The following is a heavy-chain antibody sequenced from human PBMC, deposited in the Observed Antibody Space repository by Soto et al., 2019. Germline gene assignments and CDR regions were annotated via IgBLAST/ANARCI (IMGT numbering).Heavy chain of an antibody. V-gene: IGHV3-15*01. J-gene: IGHJ6*03. CDR1: GFTFSNAW. D-gene: IGHD3-3*01. CDR3: TTAPYYDFWSGYGPPYYYYMDV. Sequence: GGSLRLSCAASGFTFSNAWMSWVRQAPGKGLEWVGRIKSKTDGGTTDYAAPVKGRFTISRDDSKNTLYLQMNSLKTEDTAVYYCTTAPYYDFWSGYGPPYYYYMDVWGKGTTVTVSS. CDR2: IKSKTDGGTT.